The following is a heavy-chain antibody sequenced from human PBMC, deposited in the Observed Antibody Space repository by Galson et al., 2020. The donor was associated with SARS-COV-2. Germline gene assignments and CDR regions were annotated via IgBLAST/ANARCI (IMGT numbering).Heavy chain of an antibody. V-gene: IGHV4-59*11. D-gene: IGHD3-22*01. J-gene: IGHJ4*02. CDR3: ARDVLTDDSGQYYATFDS. CDR2: IYYMYNT. Sequence: SQTLSLTCTVSVDSIRSRQWSWIRQPPGKTLEWIGYIYYMYNTFYNPSLQGRVAMSLDTSKNQFSLMLTSVTAADSAVYYCARDVLTDDSGQYYATFDSWGPGTLVTVSS. CDR1: VDSIRSRQ.